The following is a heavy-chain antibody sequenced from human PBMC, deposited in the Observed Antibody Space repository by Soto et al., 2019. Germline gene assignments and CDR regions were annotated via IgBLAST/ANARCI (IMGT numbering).Heavy chain of an antibody. Sequence: QVQLVQSGAEVKKPGSSVRVSCKASGDIFSNYTISWVRQAPGQGLEWMGRIIPILDVANYPLRFQGRVTNTADKSPGTGYMELSRLRSEDTAIYYCARVKTDSGSYEGDYYMDVWGKGTTVTVSS. CDR3: ARVKTDSGSYEGDYYMDV. D-gene: IGHD3-10*01. CDR2: IIPILDVA. V-gene: IGHV1-69*02. J-gene: IGHJ6*03. CDR1: GDIFSNYT.